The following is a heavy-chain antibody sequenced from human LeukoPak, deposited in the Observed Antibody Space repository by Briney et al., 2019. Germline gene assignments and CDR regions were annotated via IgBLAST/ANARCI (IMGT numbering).Heavy chain of an antibody. CDR3: ARDSSYYDLWSGYYYYFDY. V-gene: IGHV1-18*01. D-gene: IGHD3-3*01. CDR1: GYTFTSYG. Sequence: ASVKVSCKASGYTFTSYGISWVRQAPGQGLEWMGWISAYNGNTNYAQKLQGRVTMTTDTSTSTAYMELRSLRSDDTAVYYCARDSSYYDLWSGYYYYFDYWGQGTLVTVSS. J-gene: IGHJ4*02. CDR2: ISAYNGNT.